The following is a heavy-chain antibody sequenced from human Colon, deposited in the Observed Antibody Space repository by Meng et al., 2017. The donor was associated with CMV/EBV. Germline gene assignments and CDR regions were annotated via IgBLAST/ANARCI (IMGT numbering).Heavy chain of an antibody. CDR2: INPNSGGT. J-gene: IGHJ5*02. CDR3: ARDLFTSIAAPFDP. Sequence: ASGYTFTGYYMHWVRQAPGQGLEWMGWINPNSGGTNYAQKFQGRVTMTRDTSISTAYMELSRLRSDDTAVYYCARDLFTSIAAPFDPWGQGTLVTSPQ. D-gene: IGHD6-6*01. V-gene: IGHV1-2*02. CDR1: GYTFTGYY.